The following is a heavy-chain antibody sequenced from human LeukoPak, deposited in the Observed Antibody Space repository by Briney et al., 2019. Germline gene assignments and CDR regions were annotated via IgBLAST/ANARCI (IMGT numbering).Heavy chain of an antibody. V-gene: IGHV3-11*01. Sequence: GALSLSCAASGFTFSDYYMSWIRQAPGKGLEWVSYISSSGSTIYYADSVKGRFTISRDNAKNSLYLQMNSLRAEDTAVYYCASSEGPAPFDYWGQGTLVTVSS. D-gene: IGHD1-14*01. J-gene: IGHJ4*02. CDR3: ASSEGPAPFDY. CDR2: ISSSGSTI. CDR1: GFTFSDYY.